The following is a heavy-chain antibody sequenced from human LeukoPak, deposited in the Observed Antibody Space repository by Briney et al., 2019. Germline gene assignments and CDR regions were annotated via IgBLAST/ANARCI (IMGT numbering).Heavy chain of an antibody. D-gene: IGHD2-2*01. CDR1: GFTFSSHG. V-gene: IGHV3-30*18. CDR3: AKELGYCSRTSCPFDY. Sequence: GGSLRLSCAASGFTFSSHGMHWVRQAPGKGLEWVAVISYDGSNKYYADSVKGRVTISRDNSKNALYLQMNSLRADDTAVYYCAKELGYCSRTSCPFDYWDQGTLVTVSS. J-gene: IGHJ4*02. CDR2: ISYDGSNK.